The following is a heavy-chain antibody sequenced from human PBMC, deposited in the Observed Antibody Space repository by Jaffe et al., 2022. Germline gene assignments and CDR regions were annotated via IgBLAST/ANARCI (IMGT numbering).Heavy chain of an antibody. Sequence: QVQLQESGPGLVKPSETLSLTCAVSGYSIRSGYYWGWIRQPPGKGLEWIASIYHSGSTYYNPSLKSRVTISLDTSKNQFSLKLTSVTAADTAVYYCARPPEYSSRWYWYFDLWGRGTLVTVSA. CDR2: IYHSGST. CDR3: ARPPEYSSRWYWYFDL. D-gene: IGHD6-13*01. CDR1: GYSIRSGYY. J-gene: IGHJ2*01. V-gene: IGHV4-38-2*01.